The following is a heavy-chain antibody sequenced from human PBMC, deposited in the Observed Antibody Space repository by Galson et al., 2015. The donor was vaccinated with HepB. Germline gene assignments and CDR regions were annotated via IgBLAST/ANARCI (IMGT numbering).Heavy chain of an antibody. V-gene: IGHV3-66*04. CDR3: ARHPSSLRNWFDP. CDR1: GFTVSNYY. Sequence: SLRLSCAASGFTVSNYYMTWVRQAPGKGLEWVSVIFKNGRIFHTDSLKSRVTMSVDTSKNQFSLKLSSVTAADTAVYYCARHPSSLRNWFDPWGQGTLVTVSS. J-gene: IGHJ5*02. CDR2: IFKNGRI. D-gene: IGHD6-13*01.